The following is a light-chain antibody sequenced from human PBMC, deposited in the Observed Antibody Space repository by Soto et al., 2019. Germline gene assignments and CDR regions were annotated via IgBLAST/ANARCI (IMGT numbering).Light chain of an antibody. CDR3: QQSYSTPRT. J-gene: IGKJ1*01. V-gene: IGKV1-39*01. CDR1: QSIVTY. Sequence: DIQMTQSPSSLSASVGDRVTITCRASQSIVTYLNWYQQKSGKAPKLLIYAASSLQSGVPSTFRGSGSGADLPLTISSLQPDDLATYYYQQSYSTPRTFAQGTKVAIK. CDR2: AAS.